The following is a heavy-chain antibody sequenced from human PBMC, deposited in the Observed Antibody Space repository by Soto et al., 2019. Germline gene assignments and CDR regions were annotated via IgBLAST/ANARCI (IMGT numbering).Heavy chain of an antibody. J-gene: IGHJ4*02. CDR1: GYTFTSYG. D-gene: IGHD5-18*01. CDR2: ISAYNGNT. V-gene: IGHV1-18*01. CDR3: ARDTRGYSYDMMGWYYFDY. Sequence: VASVKVSCKASGYTFTSYGISWVRQAPGQGLEWMGWISAYNGNTNYAQKLQGRVTMTTDTSTSTAYMELRSLRSDDTAVYYCARDTRGYSYDMMGWYYFDYWGQGTLVTVSS.